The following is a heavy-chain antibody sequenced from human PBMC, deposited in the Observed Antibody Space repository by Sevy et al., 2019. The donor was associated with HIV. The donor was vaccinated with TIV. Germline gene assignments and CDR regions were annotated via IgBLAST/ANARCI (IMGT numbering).Heavy chain of an antibody. J-gene: IGHJ4*02. CDR3: ARDPGNSGNY. V-gene: IGHV3-30*04. CDR1: GFTFSTYA. D-gene: IGHD1-1*01. Sequence: GGSLRLSCAASGFTFSTYAMHWLRQAPGKGLEWVAVISHDERTKYYADSVKGRFTISRDHSTNTLYLEMDSLRPEYTTIYYCARDPGNSGNYWGQGTLVTVSS. CDR2: ISHDERTK.